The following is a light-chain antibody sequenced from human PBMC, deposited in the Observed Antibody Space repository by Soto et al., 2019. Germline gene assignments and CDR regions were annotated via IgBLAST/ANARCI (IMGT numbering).Light chain of an antibody. CDR3: QQYATSPPMYT. CDR1: QSVTSGY. Sequence: EIVLTQSPGTLCLSPGERATLSCRASQSVTSGYLGWYQQKPGQAPRLLIYGASSRATGISDRFSGSGPGTDFTLTISRLEPEDFAVYYCQQYATSPPMYTFGQGTKVEIK. J-gene: IGKJ2*01. CDR2: GAS. V-gene: IGKV3-20*01.